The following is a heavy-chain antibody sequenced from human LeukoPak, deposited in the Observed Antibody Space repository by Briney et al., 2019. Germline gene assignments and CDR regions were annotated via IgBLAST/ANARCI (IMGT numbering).Heavy chain of an antibody. D-gene: IGHD3-22*01. V-gene: IGHV5-10-1*01. Sequence: HGESLKISCKGSGYRFNSYWINWVRQMPGRGLEWMGTIDPSESYTKENPSFQVHVTISADESISTAYLQWSSLKASVTAMYYCARPLSSGYYGGGFDIWGQGTMVTVSS. CDR2: IDPSESYT. J-gene: IGHJ3*02. CDR3: ARPLSSGYYGGGFDI. CDR1: GYRFNSYW.